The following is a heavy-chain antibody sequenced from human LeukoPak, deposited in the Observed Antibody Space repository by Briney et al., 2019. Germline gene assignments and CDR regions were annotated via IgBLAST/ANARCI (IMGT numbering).Heavy chain of an antibody. J-gene: IGHJ4*02. CDR1: GFTFSSYS. V-gene: IGHV3-21*01. CDR3: AKGGKWDVTPFDY. Sequence: GGSLRLSCAASGFTFSSYSMNWVRQAPGKGLEWVSSISSSSSYIYYADSAKGRFTISRDNAKNSLYPQMNSLRAEDTAVYYCAKGGKWDVTPFDYWGQGTLVTVSS. D-gene: IGHD1-26*01. CDR2: ISSSSSYI.